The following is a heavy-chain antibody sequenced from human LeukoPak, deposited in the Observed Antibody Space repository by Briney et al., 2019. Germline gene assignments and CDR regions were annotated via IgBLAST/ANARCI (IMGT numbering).Heavy chain of an antibody. CDR3: ARHDGSNNLDY. CDR1: GGSITSSSYY. D-gene: IGHD1-14*01. Sequence: SETLSLTCTVSGGSITSSSYYWGWIRQPPGKGLGWIWSIYYSGNTHYKPSLKSRVTISVDTSKNQFSLKLSSVTAADTAVYYCARHDGSNNLDYWGQGTLVTVSS. V-gene: IGHV4-39*01. CDR2: IYYSGNT. J-gene: IGHJ4*02.